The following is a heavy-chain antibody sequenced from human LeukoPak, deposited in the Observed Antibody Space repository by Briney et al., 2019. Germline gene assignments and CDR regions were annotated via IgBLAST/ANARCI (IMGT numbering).Heavy chain of an antibody. D-gene: IGHD3-10*01. CDR3: ASVDYYGSGNYYNDVDY. Sequence: PGGSLRLSCAASGVTFSSYSMNWVRQAPGKGLEWVSSISSSSSYIYYADSVKGRFTISRDNAKNSLCLQMNSLRAEDTALYYCASVDYYGSGNYYNDVDYWGQGALVTVSS. CDR2: ISSSSSYI. J-gene: IGHJ4*02. V-gene: IGHV3-21*01. CDR1: GVTFSSYS.